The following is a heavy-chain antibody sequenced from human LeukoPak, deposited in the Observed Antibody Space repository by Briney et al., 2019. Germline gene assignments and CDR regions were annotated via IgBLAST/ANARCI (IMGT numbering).Heavy chain of an antibody. CDR1: GYTFTGYY. J-gene: IGHJ4*02. CDR2: INPNSGGT. Sequence: ATVKVSCKASGYTFTGYYMHWVRQAPGQGLEWMGRINPNSGGTNYAQKFQGRVTMTRDTSISTAYMELSRLRSDDTAVYYCARGTIYYCDSSGYYYFDYWGQGTLVIVSS. CDR3: ARGTIYYCDSSGYYYFDY. V-gene: IGHV1-2*06. D-gene: IGHD3-22*01.